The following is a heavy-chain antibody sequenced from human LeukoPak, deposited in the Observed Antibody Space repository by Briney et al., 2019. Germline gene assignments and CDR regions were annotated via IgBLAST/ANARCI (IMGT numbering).Heavy chain of an antibody. Sequence: SETLSLTCTVSGYSISSGYYWGWIRQPPGKGLEWIGSIYHSGRTYYNPSLKSRVTISVDTSKNQFSLRLSSVTALDTAVYYCARIDYDSSGYAWFDPWGQGTLVTVSS. CDR3: ARIDYDSSGYAWFDP. CDR1: GYSISSGYY. D-gene: IGHD3-22*01. CDR2: IYHSGRT. J-gene: IGHJ5*02. V-gene: IGHV4-38-2*02.